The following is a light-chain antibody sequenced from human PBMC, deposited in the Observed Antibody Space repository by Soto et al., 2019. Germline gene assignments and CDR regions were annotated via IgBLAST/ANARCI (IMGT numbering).Light chain of an antibody. CDR1: QTVSRN. Sequence: EVLMTQSQATLSVSPGERATLSCRASQTVSRNLAWYQQRPGQAPRLLIYDISNRAAGVQARFSGSGSEKAVPLNFRRLQFRTFSVYCCPQNHYWPSFGQGTRLEIK. V-gene: IGKV3-15*01. CDR2: DIS. J-gene: IGKJ5*01. CDR3: PQNHYWPS.